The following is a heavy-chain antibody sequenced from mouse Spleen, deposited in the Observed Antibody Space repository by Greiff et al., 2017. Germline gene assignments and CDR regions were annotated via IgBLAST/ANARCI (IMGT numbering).Heavy chain of an antibody. CDR2: ISYDGSN. J-gene: IGHJ2*01. CDR3: AREGSWYYFDY. Sequence: EVQLVESGPGLVKPSQSLSLTCSVTGYSITSGYYWXXIRQFPGNKLEWMGYISYDGSNNYNPSLKNRISITRDTSKNQFFLKLNSVTTEDTATYYCAREGSWYYFDYWGQGTTLTVSS. CDR1: GYSITSGYY. V-gene: IGHV3-6*02.